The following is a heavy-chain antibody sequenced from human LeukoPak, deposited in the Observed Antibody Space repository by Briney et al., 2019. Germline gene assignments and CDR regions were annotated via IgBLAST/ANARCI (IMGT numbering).Heavy chain of an antibody. Sequence: GGSLRLSCAASGLMFNSYWMSWVRQAPGKGLEWVANIKQDGNQKLYGDSVKGRFTISRDNAKNSLYLQMNSLRVEDTAVYYCVPLYGDFASWGQGTLVTVSS. J-gene: IGHJ4*02. D-gene: IGHD4-17*01. CDR3: VPLYGDFAS. CDR2: IKQDGNQK. V-gene: IGHV3-7*01. CDR1: GLMFNSYW.